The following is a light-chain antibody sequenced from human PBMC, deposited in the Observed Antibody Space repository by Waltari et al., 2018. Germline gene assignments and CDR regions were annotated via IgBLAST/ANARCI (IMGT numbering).Light chain of an antibody. V-gene: IGKV3-20*01. CDR3: QKYEALPAT. J-gene: IGKJ1*01. Sequence: EIVLTQSPGTLSLSPVERATLPCRASQSISKYLVWYQQKPGQAPRLLIYEASIRATGIPDRFSGSGSGTDFSLIISRLEPEDFAVYYCQKYEALPATFGQGTKVEIK. CDR2: EAS. CDR1: QSISKY.